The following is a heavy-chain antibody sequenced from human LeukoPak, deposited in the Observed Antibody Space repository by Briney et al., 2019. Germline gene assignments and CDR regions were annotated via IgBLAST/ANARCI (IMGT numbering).Heavy chain of an antibody. J-gene: IGHJ6*03. CDR3: ARDAGGSYPYYMDV. D-gene: IGHD1-26*01. CDR1: GGSISSYY. Sequence: PSETLSLTCTVSGGSISSYYWSWIRQPPGKGLEWIGYIYYSGSTNYNPSLKSRVTISVDTSKNQFSLKLSSVTAADTAVYYCARDAGGSYPYYMDVWGKGTTVTVSS. CDR2: IYYSGST. V-gene: IGHV4-59*12.